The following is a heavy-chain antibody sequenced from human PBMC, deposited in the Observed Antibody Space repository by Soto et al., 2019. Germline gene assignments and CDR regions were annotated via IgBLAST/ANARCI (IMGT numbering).Heavy chain of an antibody. D-gene: IGHD2-21*02. CDR1: GFTFGNYA. CDR2: ISGGGGST. J-gene: IGHJ3*01. V-gene: IGHV3-23*01. Sequence: DVQLLESGGGLVQPGGSLRLACAASGFTFGNYAINWVRLAPGKGLEWVSGISGGGGSTYYADSVKGRFTIFRDTSKNTVFLQMNSMRANDTAVYYCAKRFIVLVTVRRPDDDFDVWGQGTMVTVYS. CDR3: AKRFIVLVTVRRPDDDFDV.